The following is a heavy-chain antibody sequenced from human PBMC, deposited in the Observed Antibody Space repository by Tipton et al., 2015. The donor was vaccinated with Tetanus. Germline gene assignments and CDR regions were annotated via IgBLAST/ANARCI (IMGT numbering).Heavy chain of an antibody. CDR1: GDSLSRGGYF. CDR2: IYYSGDT. D-gene: IGHD6-6*01. Sequence: TLSLTCTVSGDSLSRGGYFWNWIRQRPGEGPEWVGYIYYSGDTYLNPSLESRVSMSVDTSKNQFSLNLRSVTAAGTAVYYCARDQGGGRVVRLNWFDPWGQGTLVTVSS. J-gene: IGHJ5*02. CDR3: ARDQGGGRVVRLNWFDP. V-gene: IGHV4-31*03.